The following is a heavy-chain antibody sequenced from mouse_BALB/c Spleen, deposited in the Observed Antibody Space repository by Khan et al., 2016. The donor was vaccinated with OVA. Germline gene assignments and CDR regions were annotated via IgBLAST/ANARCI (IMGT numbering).Heavy chain of an antibody. CDR2: ISYSGNT. CDR3: ARKDYYDYDPFPY. V-gene: IGHV3-2*02. CDR1: GYSITSEFA. J-gene: IGHJ3*01. D-gene: IGHD2-4*01. Sequence: EVQLQESGPGLVKPSQSLSLTCTVTGYSITSEFAWNWIRQFPGNKLEWMGYISYSGNTRYNPSLKSLISITRDPSRNQFFLQLNSVTTEDTATYSCARKDYYDYDPFPYWGQGTLVTVSA.